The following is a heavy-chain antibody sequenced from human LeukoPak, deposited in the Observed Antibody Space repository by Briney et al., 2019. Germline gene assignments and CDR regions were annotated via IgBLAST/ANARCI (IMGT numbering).Heavy chain of an antibody. Sequence: GASVKVSCKASGGTFSSYAISWVRQAPGQGLEWMGGIIPIFGTANYAQKFQGRVTVTADESTSTAYMELSSLRSEDTAVYYCARDEGTAMASFDYWGQGTLVTVSS. CDR3: ARDEGTAMASFDY. CDR1: GGTFSSYA. D-gene: IGHD5-18*01. J-gene: IGHJ4*02. V-gene: IGHV1-69*13. CDR2: IIPIFGTA.